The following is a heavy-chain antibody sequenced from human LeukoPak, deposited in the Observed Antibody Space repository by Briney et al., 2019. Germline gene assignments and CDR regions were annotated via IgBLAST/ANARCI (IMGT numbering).Heavy chain of an antibody. CDR2: ISGSSSYI. V-gene: IGHV3-21*01. CDR3: ARAATVGTTRPGTHFDY. J-gene: IGHJ4*02. CDR1: GFTFSSYN. Sequence: GGSLRLSCAASGFTFSSYNMNWVRQAPGKGLEWVSSISGSSSYIYYADSAKGRFSISRDNAKNSLYLQMNSLRAEDTAVYHCARAATVGTTRPGTHFDYWGQGTLVTVSS. D-gene: IGHD1-26*01.